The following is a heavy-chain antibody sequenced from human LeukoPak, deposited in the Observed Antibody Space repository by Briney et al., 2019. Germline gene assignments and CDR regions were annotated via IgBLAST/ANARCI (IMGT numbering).Heavy chain of an antibody. CDR1: GGSINSYY. CDR3: ARYVDTAMVTGYYSMDV. Sequence: SDTLSLTCTVSGGSINSYYWSWIRQPAGKGLEWIGRIGTSGSTNYNPSLKSRVTISVDKSKNQFSLKLSSVTAADTAVYYCARYVDTAMVTGYYSMDVWGKGTT. J-gene: IGHJ6*03. D-gene: IGHD5-18*01. CDR2: IGTSGST. V-gene: IGHV4-4*07.